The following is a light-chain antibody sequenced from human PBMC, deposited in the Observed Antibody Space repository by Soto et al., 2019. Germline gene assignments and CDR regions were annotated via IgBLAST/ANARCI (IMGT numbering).Light chain of an antibody. J-gene: IGLJ1*01. CDR1: SSDIGGYNY. Sequence: QSALTQPASVSGSPGQSITISCTGTSSDIGGYNYVSWYQQHPGKAPELMIYEVSNRPSGVSNRFSGSKPGNTASLTISGLQAEDEADYYCSSYTSSNYVFGTGTKVTAL. V-gene: IGLV2-14*01. CDR3: SSYTSSNYV. CDR2: EVS.